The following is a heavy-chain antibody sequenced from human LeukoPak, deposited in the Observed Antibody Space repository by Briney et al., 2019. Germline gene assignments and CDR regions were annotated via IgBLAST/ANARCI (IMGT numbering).Heavy chain of an antibody. D-gene: IGHD6-19*01. V-gene: IGHV4-30-4*02. CDR1: GGSINSGDYY. CDR2: IYYSGST. Sequence: PSETLSLTCTVSGGSINSGDYYWSWIRQPPGTGLEWIGSIYYSGSTHYNPSLKSRVTISVDTSKNQFSLKLSSVTAADTAVYYCARDGGSGWFFDYWGQGTLVTVSS. J-gene: IGHJ4*02. CDR3: ARDGGSGWFFDY.